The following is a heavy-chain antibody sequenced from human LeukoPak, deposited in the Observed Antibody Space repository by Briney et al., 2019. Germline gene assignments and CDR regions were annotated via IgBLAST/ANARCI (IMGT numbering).Heavy chain of an antibody. J-gene: IGHJ4*02. CDR2: MSGCGGGT. D-gene: IGHD4-17*01. Sequence: GGSLRLSCAASGFTFRCYSMNWLRQAPAKGLEWVSAMSGCGGGTYYADSAKGRCTISREHSKNTLHLQVDSLEPDDPAGLYCAKEWGVDYGLRCWGQGTLVTVSS. V-gene: IGHV3-23*01. CDR3: AKEWGVDYGLRC. CDR1: GFTFRCYS.